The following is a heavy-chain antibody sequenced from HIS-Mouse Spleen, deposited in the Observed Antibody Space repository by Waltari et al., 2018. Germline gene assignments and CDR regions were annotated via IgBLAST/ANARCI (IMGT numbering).Heavy chain of an antibody. CDR3: ARELNY. Sequence: VQLPQWGAGLLKPSETLSLTCAVHSGPFSGYYWSWIRQPPGKGLEWVSVIYSGGSTYYADSVKGRFTISRDNSKNTLYLQMNSLRAEDTAVYYCARELNYWGQGTLVTVSS. V-gene: IGHV3-66*01. CDR2: IYSGGST. J-gene: IGHJ4*02. CDR1: SGPFSGYY.